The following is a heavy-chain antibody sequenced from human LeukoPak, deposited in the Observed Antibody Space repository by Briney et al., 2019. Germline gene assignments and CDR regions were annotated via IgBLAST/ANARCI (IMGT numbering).Heavy chain of an antibody. CDR3: AKDPAGGSSGYFDY. CDR2: IIRSTSPVIRRGGTI. V-gene: IGHV3-11*01. Sequence: GGALGLSFAASGFPFSDYYMSWIRPAPGKGLGCVSCIIRSTSPVIRRGGTIFYADSVKGRFTISRDNSKNTLYLQMNSLRAEDTAAYYCAKDPAGGSSGYFDYWGQGTLVTVSS. D-gene: IGHD3-22*01. CDR1: GFPFSDYY. J-gene: IGHJ4*02.